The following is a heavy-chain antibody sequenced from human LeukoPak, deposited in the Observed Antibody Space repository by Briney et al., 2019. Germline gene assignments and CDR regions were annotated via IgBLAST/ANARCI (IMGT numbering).Heavy chain of an antibody. J-gene: IGHJ4*02. CDR3: ATKRGGYLDY. CDR2: IWYDGTNK. V-gene: IGHV3-33*01. CDR1: GFTFSNNG. Sequence: GGSLRLSCAASGFTFSNNGMHWVRQAPGKGLEWVAVIWYDGTNKYYADSVKGRFTISRDNSKNTLYLQMNSLRAEDTAVYYCATKRGGYLDYWGQGTLVTVSS.